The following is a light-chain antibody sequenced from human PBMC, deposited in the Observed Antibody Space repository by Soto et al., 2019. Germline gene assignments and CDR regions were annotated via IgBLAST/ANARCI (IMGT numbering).Light chain of an antibody. CDR2: RNN. CDR3: AAWDDSLSGPV. CDR1: SSNIGSNY. Sequence: QSVLTQPPSASGTPGQRVTISCSGSSSNIGSNYVYWYQQLPGTAPKLLIYRNNQRPSGVPDRFSGSKSGTSASLAISGLRSEDEADYYCAAWDDSLSGPVLGGGTKLTLL. V-gene: IGLV1-47*01. J-gene: IGLJ2*01.